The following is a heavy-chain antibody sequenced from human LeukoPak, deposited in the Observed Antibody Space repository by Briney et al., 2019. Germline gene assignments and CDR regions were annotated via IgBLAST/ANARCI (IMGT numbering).Heavy chain of an antibody. Sequence: GGSLRLSCAASGFTFSSYAMSWVRQAPGKGLEWVSAISGSGGSTYYADSVKGRFTISRHNSKNTLYLQMNSLRAEDTAVYYCAKSGRPGDYYYYYMDVWGKGTTVTVSS. CDR3: AKSGRPGDYYYYYMDV. V-gene: IGHV3-23*01. D-gene: IGHD6-6*01. CDR2: ISGSGGST. CDR1: GFTFSSYA. J-gene: IGHJ6*03.